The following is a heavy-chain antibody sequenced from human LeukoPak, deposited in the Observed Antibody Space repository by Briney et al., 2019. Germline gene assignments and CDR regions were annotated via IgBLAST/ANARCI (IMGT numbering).Heavy chain of an antibody. V-gene: IGHV3-21*01. CDR2: ISSSSSYI. J-gene: IGHJ5*02. CDR3: ARDGREGWFDP. Sequence: PGGPLRLSCAASGFTFSSYSMNWVRQAPGKGLEWVSSISSSSSYIYYADSVKGRFTISRDNAKNSLYLQMNSLRAEDTAVYYCARDGREGWFDPWGQGTLVTVSS. CDR1: GFTFSSYS.